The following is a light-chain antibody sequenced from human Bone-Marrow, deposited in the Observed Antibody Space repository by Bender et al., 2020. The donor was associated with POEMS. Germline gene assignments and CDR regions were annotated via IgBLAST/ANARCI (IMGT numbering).Light chain of an antibody. CDR1: SIGSKL. Sequence: SYVLTQPPSVSVAPGQTANMTCGGNSIGSKLVHWYQQKPGQAPVLVVHDDSDRPSGVPDRFSGSRSGTSASLAITGLRSEDEADYFCAAWDDSLSGVVFGGGTKLTVL. V-gene: IGLV3-21*02. CDR3: AAWDDSLSGVV. CDR2: DDS. J-gene: IGLJ2*01.